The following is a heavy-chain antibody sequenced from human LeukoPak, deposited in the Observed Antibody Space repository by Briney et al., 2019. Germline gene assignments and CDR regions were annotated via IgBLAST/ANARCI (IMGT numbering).Heavy chain of an antibody. CDR1: GYTFTNYG. CDR3: ARVGSYGDYSDY. D-gene: IGHD4-17*01. CDR2: ISAYNGNT. V-gene: IGHV1-18*04. J-gene: IGHJ4*02. Sequence: ASVKVSCKASGYTFTNYGVIWVRQAPGQGLQWMGWISAYNGNTNYAQKFQGRISMTIDTSTTTAYMELRSLRSDDTAIYYCARVGSYGDYSDYWGQGTLVTVSS.